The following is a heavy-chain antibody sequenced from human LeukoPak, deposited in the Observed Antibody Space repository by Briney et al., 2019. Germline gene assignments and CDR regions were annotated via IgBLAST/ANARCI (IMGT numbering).Heavy chain of an antibody. D-gene: IGHD3-3*01. CDR1: GYTFTSYA. Sequence: GASVKVSCKASGYTFTSYAMHWVRQAPGQRLEWMGWINAGNGNTKYSQEFQGRVTMTRDMSTSTVYMELSSLRSEDTAVYYCAREYYDFWSGYQYYYYYYYMDVWGKGTTVTVSS. CDR3: AREYYDFWSGYQYYYYYYYMDV. J-gene: IGHJ6*03. V-gene: IGHV1-3*03. CDR2: INAGNGNT.